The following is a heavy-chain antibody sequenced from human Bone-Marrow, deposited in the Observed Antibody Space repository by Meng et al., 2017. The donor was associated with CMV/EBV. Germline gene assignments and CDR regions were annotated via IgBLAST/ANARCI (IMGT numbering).Heavy chain of an antibody. CDR1: GGSISSSSYY. CDR3: ARDLVDTVNWFDP. V-gene: IGHV4-39*07. Sequence: SETLSLTCTVSGGSISSSSYYWGWIRQPPGKGLEWIGSIYYSGSTYYNPSLKSRVTISVDTSKNQFSLKLSSVTAADTAVYYCARDLVDTVNWFDPCGQGTLVTVSS. J-gene: IGHJ5*02. CDR2: IYYSGST. D-gene: IGHD5-18*01.